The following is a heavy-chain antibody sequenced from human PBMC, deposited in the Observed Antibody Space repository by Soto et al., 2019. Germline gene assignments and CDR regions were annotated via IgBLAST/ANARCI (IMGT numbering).Heavy chain of an antibody. J-gene: IGHJ3*02. CDR3: AKGRYYYDSSGYHDAFDI. Sequence: SLRLSCAASGFTFDDYAMHWVRQAPGKGLEWVSGISWNSGSIGYADSVKGRFTISRDNAKNSLYLQMNSLRAEDTALYYCAKGRYYYDSSGYHDAFDIWGQGTMVTVSS. CDR2: ISWNSGSI. V-gene: IGHV3-9*01. CDR1: GFTFDDYA. D-gene: IGHD3-22*01.